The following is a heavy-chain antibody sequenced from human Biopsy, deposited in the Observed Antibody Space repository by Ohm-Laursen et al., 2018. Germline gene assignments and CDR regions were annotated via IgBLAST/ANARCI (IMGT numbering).Heavy chain of an antibody. D-gene: IGHD4/OR15-4a*01. Sequence: GTLSLTCAVSGGSISNYFWTWIRQPPGKGLEWVGEFSHTGTTIYNPSLKSRLTISVDKSKNHFSLRLTSVTAADTATYFCARGPYGDNAGAFDVWGQGTVVTVSS. CDR3: ARGPYGDNAGAFDV. V-gene: IGHV4-34*01. CDR1: GGSISNYF. J-gene: IGHJ3*01. CDR2: FSHTGTT.